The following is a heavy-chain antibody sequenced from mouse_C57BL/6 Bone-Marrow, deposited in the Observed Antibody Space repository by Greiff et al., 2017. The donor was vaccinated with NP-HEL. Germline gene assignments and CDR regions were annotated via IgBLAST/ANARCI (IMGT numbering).Heavy chain of an antibody. CDR2: INYDGSST. CDR1: GFTFSDYY. Sequence: DVHLVESEGGLVQPGSSMKLSCTASGFTFSDYYMAWVRQVPEKGLEWVANINYDGSSTYYLDSLKSRFIISRDNAKNILYLQMSSLKSEDTATYYCAREAAQAPYYFDYWGKGTTLTVSS. J-gene: IGHJ2*01. D-gene: IGHD3-2*02. CDR3: AREAAQAPYYFDY. V-gene: IGHV5-16*01.